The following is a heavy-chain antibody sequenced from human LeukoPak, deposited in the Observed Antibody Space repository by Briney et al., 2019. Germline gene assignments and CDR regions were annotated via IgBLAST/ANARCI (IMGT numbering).Heavy chain of an antibody. J-gene: IGHJ3*02. CDR1: GFTFSSYA. CDR3: ARVSVQGAQAFDI. V-gene: IGHV3-30-3*01. Sequence: GGSLRLSCAASGFTFSSYAMHWVRQAPGKGLEWVAVISYDGSNKYYADSVKGRFTISRDNAKNTLYLQMNSLRAEDTAVYYCARVSVQGAQAFDIWGQGTMVTVSS. CDR2: ISYDGSNK.